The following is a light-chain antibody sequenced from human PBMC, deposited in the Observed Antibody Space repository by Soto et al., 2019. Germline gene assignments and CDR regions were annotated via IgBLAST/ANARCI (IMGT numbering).Light chain of an antibody. CDR2: KAS. CDR3: QQFNGDIT. J-gene: IGKJ4*01. CDR1: QSISSW. V-gene: IGKV1-5*03. Sequence: DIQMTQSPSTLSASVGDRVTITCRASQSISSWLAWYQQKPGKAPKLLIYKASSLESGVPSRFSGSGSGTEFTLTISSLQPDDFATYYCQQFNGDITFGGGTKVEIK.